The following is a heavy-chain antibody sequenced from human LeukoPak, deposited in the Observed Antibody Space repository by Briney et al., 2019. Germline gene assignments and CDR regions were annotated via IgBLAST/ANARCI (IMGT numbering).Heavy chain of an antibody. V-gene: IGHV3-74*01. CDR3: AITGYGSGLNS. D-gene: IGHD3-10*01. CDR1: GFPFSNYW. CDR2: SNSDASHT. Sequence: PGGSLRLSCAASGFPFSNYWVHWVRQAPGKGLVWVLRSNSDASHTNYADSVKGRFTISKDNAKNTLVLQMNSLRAEDTAAYYCAITGYGSGLNSWGQGTLVTVSS. J-gene: IGHJ4*02.